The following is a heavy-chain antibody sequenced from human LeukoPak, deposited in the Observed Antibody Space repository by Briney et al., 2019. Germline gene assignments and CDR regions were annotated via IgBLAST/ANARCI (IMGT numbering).Heavy chain of an antibody. CDR3: AKDRFPYCSGGSCYSDAFDI. CDR2: IRYDGSNK. D-gene: IGHD2-15*01. J-gene: IGHJ3*02. V-gene: IGHV3-30*02. Sequence: GGSLRLSCAASGFTFSSYGMHWVGQAPGKGLEGVAFIRYDGSNKYYADSVKGRFPISRDNSKNPLYLQINSLRAEDTAVYYCAKDRFPYCSGGSCYSDAFDIWGQGTMVTVSS. CDR1: GFTFSSYG.